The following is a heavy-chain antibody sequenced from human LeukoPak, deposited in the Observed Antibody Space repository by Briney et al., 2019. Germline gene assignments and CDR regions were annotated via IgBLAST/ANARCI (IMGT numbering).Heavy chain of an antibody. J-gene: IGHJ5*02. CDR3: ARDGAGGYCSSTRCYVFDP. Sequence: SVTVSFKASVGTFTSYAISWVRQAPGQGVEGMGRITPIFGTANYAQKFQGRVTITADKSPHPAYMELSSLRSEDTAVYYCARDGAGGYCSSTRCYVFDPWGQGTLVTVSS. CDR1: VGTFTSYA. CDR2: ITPIFGTA. D-gene: IGHD2-2*01. V-gene: IGHV1-69*06.